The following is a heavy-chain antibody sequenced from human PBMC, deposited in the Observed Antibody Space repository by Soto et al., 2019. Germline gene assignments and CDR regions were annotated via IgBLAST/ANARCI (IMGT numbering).Heavy chain of an antibody. CDR2: FVPMFSSS. V-gene: IGHV1-69*01. CDR3: ARSGGTYYFDH. J-gene: IGHJ4*02. CDR1: GTTFSTHG. Sequence: QVQLVQSGAEVRKPGSSVNVSCKASGTTFSTHGIHWVRQAPGQGLEWMGGFVPMFSSSNYAQKFQGRLTIVADESTNSAYMELSSMRADDSAIYYCARSGGTYYFDHWGQGTVVTVSP. D-gene: IGHD1-1*01.